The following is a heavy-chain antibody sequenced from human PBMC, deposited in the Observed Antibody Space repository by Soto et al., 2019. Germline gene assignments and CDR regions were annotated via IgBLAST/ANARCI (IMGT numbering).Heavy chain of an antibody. D-gene: IGHD2-2*01. J-gene: IGHJ5*02. CDR2: IYYSGST. CDR3: ASGSCADGGVVVPAAIPFDP. V-gene: IGHV4-39*01. Sequence: QLQLQESGPGLVKPSETLSLTCTVSGGSISSSSYYWGWIRQPPGKGLEWIGSIYYSGSTYYNPSLKSRVTTSVDTSKNQLSRKLSSVTAADTAVYYCASGSCADGGVVVPAAIPFDPWGQGTLVTVSS. CDR1: GGSISSSSYY.